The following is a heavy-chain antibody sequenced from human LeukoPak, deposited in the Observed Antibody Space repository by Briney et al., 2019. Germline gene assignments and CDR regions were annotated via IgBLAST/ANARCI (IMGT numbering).Heavy chain of an antibody. CDR1: GGTLSSYA. D-gene: IGHD5-18*01. Sequence: SVKVSCKASGGTLSSYAISWVRQAPGQGLEWMGGIIPIFGTANYAQKFQGRVTISTDESTSTAYMELSSLRSEDTALYYCASAGFDGYSYGYYYYYMDVWGKGTTVTVSS. CDR3: ASAGFDGYSYGYYYYYMDV. J-gene: IGHJ6*03. V-gene: IGHV1-69*05. CDR2: IIPIFGTA.